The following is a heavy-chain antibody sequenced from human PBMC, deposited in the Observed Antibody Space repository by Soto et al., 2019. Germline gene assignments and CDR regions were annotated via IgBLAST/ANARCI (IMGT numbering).Heavy chain of an antibody. D-gene: IGHD3-3*01. CDR2: MNPNSGNT. V-gene: IGHV1-8*01. CDR1: GYTFTSYD. J-gene: IGHJ6*03. CDR3: ARRRSTRYYDFWSGSDYYYMDV. Sequence: ASVKVSCKASGYTFTSYDINWVRQATGQGLEWMGWMNPNSGNTGYAQKFQGRVTMTRNTSISTAYMELSSLRSEDTAVYYCARRRSTRYYDFWSGSDYYYMDVWGKGTTVTVSS.